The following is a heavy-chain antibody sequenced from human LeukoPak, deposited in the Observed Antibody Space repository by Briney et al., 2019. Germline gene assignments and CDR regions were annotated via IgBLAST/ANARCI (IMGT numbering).Heavy chain of an antibody. D-gene: IGHD4-11*01. CDR2: IKQDGSEK. CDR1: GFTFRSYW. Sequence: GGSLRLSCAASGFTFRSYWMSWVRQAPGKGLEWVANIKQDGSEKYYVDSVKGRFTISRDNAKSSLYLQMNSLRPEDTAVYYCARDAYTSPDYLGQGTLVTVSS. CDR3: ARDAYTSPDY. J-gene: IGHJ4*02. V-gene: IGHV3-7*05.